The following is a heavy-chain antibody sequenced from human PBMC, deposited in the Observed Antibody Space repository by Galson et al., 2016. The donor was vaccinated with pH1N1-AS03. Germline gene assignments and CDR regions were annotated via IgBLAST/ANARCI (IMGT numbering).Heavy chain of an antibody. CDR3: ARWSNDYVSY. CDR1: GYSFPSHW. Sequence: QSGAEVTKPGESLKISCKGSGYSFPSHWIAWVRQMPGKGLEWMGIIYPSDSDTRYNSSFQGQVTISADTAISPAYLQWNSLKASDTAIYYCARWSNDYVSYWGQGTLVPVSS. V-gene: IGHV5-51*01. J-gene: IGHJ4*02. CDR2: IYPSDSDT.